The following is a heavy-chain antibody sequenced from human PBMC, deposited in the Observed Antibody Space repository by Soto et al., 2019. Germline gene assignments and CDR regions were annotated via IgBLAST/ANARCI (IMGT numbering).Heavy chain of an antibody. V-gene: IGHV1-8*01. CDR2: MNPNSGNT. CDR1: GYTFTSYD. CDR3: ARGSGRFQWLVRYYVCDY. J-gene: IGHJ4*02. D-gene: IGHD6-19*01. Sequence: QVQLVQSGAEVKKPGASVKVACKASGYTFTSYDINWVRQATGQGLEWMGWMNPNSGNTGYAQKFQGRVTMTRNTSIRTAYMELSSLRSEDTAVYYCARGSGRFQWLVRYYVCDYWGQGTLFTFSS.